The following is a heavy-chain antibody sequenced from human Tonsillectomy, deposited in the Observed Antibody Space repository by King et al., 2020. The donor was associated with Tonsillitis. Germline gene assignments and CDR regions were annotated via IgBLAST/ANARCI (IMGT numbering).Heavy chain of an antibody. V-gene: IGHV3-48*03. CDR2: ISTSGGTI. J-gene: IGHJ6*03. Sequence: VQLVESGGGLVQPGGSLRLSCAASGFVFSNFEMNWVRQAPGKGLEWVSYISTSGGTIYYEDSVKGRFNISRDNAKNSLYLQMNSLRAEVTAVYYCARESQTVRGIITVPYYYYYMEVWGKGTSVTVSS. D-gene: IGHD3-10*02. CDR3: ARESQTVRGIITVPYYYYYMEV. CDR1: GFVFSNFE.